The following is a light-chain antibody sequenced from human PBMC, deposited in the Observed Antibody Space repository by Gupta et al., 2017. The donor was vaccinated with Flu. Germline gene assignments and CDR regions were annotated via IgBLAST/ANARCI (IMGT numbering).Light chain of an antibody. CDR1: QSVLYSSNNKNY. V-gene: IGKV4-1*01. Sequence: DIVMTQSPDSLAVSLGERATINCKSSQSVLYSSNNKNYLAWYQQKPGQPPKLLIHWASARESGVPDRFSGSGSGTXFTLTIXSLQAEDVAVYYCQQYRSTPPTFGXGTKVEIK. J-gene: IGKJ1*01. CDR3: QQYRSTPPT. CDR2: WAS.